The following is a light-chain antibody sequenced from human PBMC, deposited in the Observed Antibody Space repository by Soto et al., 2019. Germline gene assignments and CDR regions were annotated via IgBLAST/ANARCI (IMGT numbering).Light chain of an antibody. CDR1: SSDVGRYNY. Sequence: QSVLTQPASVSGSPGQSITISCTGTSSDVGRYNYVSWYQQHPGEAPKLIIYEVTNRPSGVSNRFSGSKSGNTASLTISGIQSEDEGDYYCSSFTSSIKVLFGGGTKLTVL. CDR2: EVT. J-gene: IGLJ2*01. CDR3: SSFTSSIKVL. V-gene: IGLV2-14*01.